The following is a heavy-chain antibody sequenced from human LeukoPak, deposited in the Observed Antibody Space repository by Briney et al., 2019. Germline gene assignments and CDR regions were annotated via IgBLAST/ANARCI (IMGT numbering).Heavy chain of an antibody. CDR3: AKAPVTTCRGAFCYPFDY. CDR1: GFTFSSYS. J-gene: IGHJ4*02. V-gene: IGHV3-23*01. Sequence: GGSLRLSCAASGFTFSSYSMMWVRQAPGKGLEWVSAISDTGNTYHADSVKGRFTISRDSSKNTLFLQMNRLRPEDAAVYYCAKAPVTTCRGAFCYPFDYWGLGTLVTVSS. D-gene: IGHD2-15*01. CDR2: ISDTGNT.